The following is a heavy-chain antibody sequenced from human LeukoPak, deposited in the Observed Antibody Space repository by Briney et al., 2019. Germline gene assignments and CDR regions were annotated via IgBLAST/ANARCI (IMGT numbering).Heavy chain of an antibody. CDR1: GFPFISYS. D-gene: IGHD3-16*02. J-gene: IGHJ4*02. V-gene: IGHV3-21*01. CDR2: ISGSSSYI. CDR3: ATDYVWGSYRSDYFDY. Sequence: GGSLLLSCAASGFPFISYSMNWVRRAPGKGLEWVSSISGSSSYIYYADSVKGRFTISRDNAKNSLYLQMNSLRAEDTAVYYCATDYVWGSYRSDYFDYWGQGTLVTVSS.